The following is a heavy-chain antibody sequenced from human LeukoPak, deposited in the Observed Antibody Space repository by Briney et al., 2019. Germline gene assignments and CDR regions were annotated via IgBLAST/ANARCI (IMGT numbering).Heavy chain of an antibody. CDR1: GFTFDDYA. D-gene: IGHD6-13*01. J-gene: IGHJ4*02. Sequence: GRSLRLSCAASGFTFDDYAMHWVRQAPGKGLEWVSGISWNSGSIGYADSVKGRFTISRDNAKNSLYLQMNSLRAEDTALYYCAKVIAAAAPYYFDYWGQGTLVTVSS. CDR2: ISWNSGSI. CDR3: AKVIAAAAPYYFDY. V-gene: IGHV3-9*01.